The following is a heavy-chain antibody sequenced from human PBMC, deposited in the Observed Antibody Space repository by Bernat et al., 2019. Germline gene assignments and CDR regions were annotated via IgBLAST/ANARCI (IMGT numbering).Heavy chain of an antibody. J-gene: IGHJ5*02. D-gene: IGHD2-15*01. CDR2: ISAYNGNT. Sequence: QVQLVQSGAEVKKPGASVKVSCKASGYTFTSYGISWVRQAPGQGLEWMGWISAYNGNTNYAQKLQGRVTMTTDTSTSTAYTELRSLRSDDTAVYYCAREGPFRRRSPLVVAAYNWFDPWGQGTLVTVSS. CDR1: GYTFTSYG. CDR3: AREGPFRRRSPLVVAAYNWFDP. V-gene: IGHV1-18*01.